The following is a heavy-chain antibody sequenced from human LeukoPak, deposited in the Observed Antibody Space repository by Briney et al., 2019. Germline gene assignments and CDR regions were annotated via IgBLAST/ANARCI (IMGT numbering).Heavy chain of an antibody. Sequence: PGGSLRLSCAASGFTFRSYAMSWVRQAPGKGLEWVSAVGGSGGDTYYADSVQGRFTISRDNSKNTVYLQMNSLRAEDTAIYYRAKDIGGSGAYWGQGTLVTVSS. CDR3: AKDIGGSGAY. CDR2: VGGSGGDT. D-gene: IGHD3-16*01. V-gene: IGHV3-23*01. J-gene: IGHJ4*02. CDR1: GFTFRSYA.